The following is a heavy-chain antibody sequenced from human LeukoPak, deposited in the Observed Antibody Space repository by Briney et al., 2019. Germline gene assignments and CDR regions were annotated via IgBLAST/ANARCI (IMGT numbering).Heavy chain of an antibody. CDR2: IYSGGST. V-gene: IGHV3-66*01. D-gene: IGHD3-9*01. J-gene: IGHJ4*02. CDR3: ARDGAVLTGYYDY. Sequence: PGGSLRLSCAASGFTVSSNYLSWVRQAPGKGLEWVSTIYSGGSTYYADSVTGRFTISRDNSKNTLYLQMNSLRAEDTAVYYCARDGAVLTGYYDYWGQGTLDTVSS. CDR1: GFTVSSNY.